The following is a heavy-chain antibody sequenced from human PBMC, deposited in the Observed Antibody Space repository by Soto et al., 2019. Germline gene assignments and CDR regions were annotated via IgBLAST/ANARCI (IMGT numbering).Heavy chain of an antibody. Sequence: QVKLVQSGAEVKKPGASVKISCKASGYSFSSYAITWVRQAPGQGLEWMGWISAYNGNTNSAQKLQDRVTMTTDTSTSTAYMELRSLRSDDAAVYYCARLHDYGDYGGWFDHWGQGTLVTVSS. D-gene: IGHD4-17*01. J-gene: IGHJ5*02. V-gene: IGHV1-18*01. CDR3: ARLHDYGDYGGWFDH. CDR2: ISAYNGNT. CDR1: GYSFSSYA.